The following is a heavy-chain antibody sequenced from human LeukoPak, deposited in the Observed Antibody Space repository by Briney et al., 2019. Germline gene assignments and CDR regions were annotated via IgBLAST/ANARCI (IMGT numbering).Heavy chain of an antibody. V-gene: IGHV4-59*12. CDR3: AREGLYGSGSWYYYYYMDV. D-gene: IGHD3-10*01. Sequence: SETLSLTCTVSGDSISTYFWSWIRQSPGKGLQWIGYIYNSGSTNYNPSLKSRVTISVDTSKNQFSLKLSSVTAADTAVYYCAREGLYGSGSWYYYYYMDVWGKGTTVTISS. CDR1: GDSISTYF. CDR2: IYNSGST. J-gene: IGHJ6*03.